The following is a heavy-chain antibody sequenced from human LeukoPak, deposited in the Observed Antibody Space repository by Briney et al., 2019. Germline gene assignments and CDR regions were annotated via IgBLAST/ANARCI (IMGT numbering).Heavy chain of an antibody. V-gene: IGHV3-21*04. J-gene: IGHJ3*02. CDR2: ISSSSYI. CDR1: GFTFSSYS. D-gene: IGHD3-10*01. Sequence: PGGSLRLSCAASGFTFSSYSMNWVRQAPGKGLEWVSSISSSSYIYYADSVKGRFTISRDNAKNSLYLQMNSLRAEDTALYYCARDHYYGSGTGDAFDIWGQGTMVTVSS. CDR3: ARDHYYGSGTGDAFDI.